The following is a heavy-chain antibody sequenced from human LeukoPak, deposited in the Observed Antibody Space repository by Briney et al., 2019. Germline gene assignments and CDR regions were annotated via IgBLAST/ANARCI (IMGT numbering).Heavy chain of an antibody. CDR3: TRVRSVGGNPHAFNI. CDR2: ITATSLHI. Sequence: GGSLRLSCAASGVTFSGYSMNWVRQAPWKGLEWVSAITATSLHIYYADSVKGRFTISRDNAKNSLYLQMNSLRVEDTALYYCTRVRSVGGNPHAFNIWGQGTMVTVSS. CDR1: GVTFSGYS. J-gene: IGHJ3*02. V-gene: IGHV3-21*01. D-gene: IGHD4-23*01.